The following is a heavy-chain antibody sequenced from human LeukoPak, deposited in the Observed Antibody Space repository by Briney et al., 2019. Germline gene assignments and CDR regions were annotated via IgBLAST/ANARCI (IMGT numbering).Heavy chain of an antibody. CDR2: IYPSGST. Sequence: SRTATAAPDSSRTSSWGCSRENAGRGQEWDGRIYPSGSTFYNPCLKSRVTISIDKSKNLFFLNLTSVTAADTALYYCARDRSGYSEYYFDYWGQGSRVTVSS. D-gene: IGHD5-18*01. V-gene: IGHV4-4*07. CDR3: ARDRSGYSEYYFDY. J-gene: IGHJ4*02. CDR1: PDSSRTSS.